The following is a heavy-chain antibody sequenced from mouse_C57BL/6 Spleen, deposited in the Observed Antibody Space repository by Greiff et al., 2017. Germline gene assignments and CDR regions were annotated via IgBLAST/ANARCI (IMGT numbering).Heavy chain of an antibody. CDR2: IDPSDSYT. J-gene: IGHJ3*01. CDR1: GYTFTSYW. CDR3: ARAYDYDLFAY. V-gene: IGHV1-69*01. Sequence: QVHVKQPGAELVMPGASVKLSCKASGYTFTSYWMHWVKQRPGQGLEWIGEIDPSDSYTNYNQKFKGKSTLTVDKSSSTAYMQLSSLTSEDSAVYYCARAYDYDLFAYWGQGTLVTVSA. D-gene: IGHD2-4*01.